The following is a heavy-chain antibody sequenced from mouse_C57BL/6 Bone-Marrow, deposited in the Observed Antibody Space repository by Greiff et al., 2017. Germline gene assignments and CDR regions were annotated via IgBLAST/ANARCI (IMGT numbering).Heavy chain of an antibody. V-gene: IGHV1-64*01. CDR1: GYTFTSYW. Sequence: QVQLQQPGAELVKPGASVKLSCKASGYTFTSYWMHWVKQRPGQGLEWIGMIHPNSGSTNYNEKFKSKATLTVDKSSSTAYMQLSSLTSEDSAVYYCARRRPYGSSLRGVYFDYWGQGTTLTVSS. D-gene: IGHD1-1*01. J-gene: IGHJ2*01. CDR3: ARRRPYGSSLRGVYFDY. CDR2: IHPNSGST.